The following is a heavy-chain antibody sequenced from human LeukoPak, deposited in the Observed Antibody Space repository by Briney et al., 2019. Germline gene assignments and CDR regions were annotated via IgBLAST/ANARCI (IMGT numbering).Heavy chain of an antibody. CDR3: ARSRSPPDVVVVAATDSYFDY. D-gene: IGHD2-15*01. CDR1: GYSISRGYY. J-gene: IGHJ4*02. CDR2: INHSGST. Sequence: SETLSLTCGVSGYSISRGYYWAWIRQPPGKGLEWIGEINHSGSTNYNPSLKSRVTISVDTSKNQFSLKLSSVTAADTAVYYCARSRSPPDVVVVAATDSYFDYWGQGTMVTVSS. V-gene: IGHV4-38-2*01.